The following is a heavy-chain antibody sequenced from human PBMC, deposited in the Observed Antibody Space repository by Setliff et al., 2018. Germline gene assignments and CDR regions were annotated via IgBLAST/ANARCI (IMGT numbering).Heavy chain of an antibody. D-gene: IGHD3-22*01. CDR2: IYPGDSDT. CDR1: GYSFTSYW. V-gene: IGHV5-51*01. Sequence: GESLKISCKGSGYSFTSYWIGWVRQMPGKGLEWMGIIYPGDSDTRYSPSFQGQVTISADKSISTAYLQWSSLKASDTAMYYCARQARGYYYDSSGYYRASPGYYDMDVWGKGTTVTV. CDR3: ARQARGYYYDSSGYYRASPGYYDMDV. J-gene: IGHJ6*03.